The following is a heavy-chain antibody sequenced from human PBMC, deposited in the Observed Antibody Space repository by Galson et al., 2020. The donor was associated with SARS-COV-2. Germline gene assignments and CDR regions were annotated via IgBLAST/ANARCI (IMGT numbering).Heavy chain of an antibody. CDR2: ISQTGST. CDR3: ASHFPASCYCDGMDV. CDR1: YAPLSGSDYH. V-gene: IGHV4-39*07. J-gene: IGHJ6*02. Sequence: SETLSLTCTVSYAPLSGSDYHWGWIRQPTGKGLEWIRSISQTGSTYYSPSLKSRVTILVDTSKNQFSLHLASVTAAGTAVYYCASHFPASCYCDGMDVWGQGTTVTVAS.